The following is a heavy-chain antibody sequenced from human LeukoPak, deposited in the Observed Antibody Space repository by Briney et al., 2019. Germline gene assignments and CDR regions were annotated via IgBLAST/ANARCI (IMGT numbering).Heavy chain of an antibody. Sequence: SETLSLTCAVYGGSFSGYYWSWIRQPPGKRLEWIGEINHSGSTNYNPSLKSRVTISVDTSKNQFSLKLSSVTAADTAVYYCARPVPSRLGWFDPWGQGTLVTVSS. V-gene: IGHV4-34*01. CDR1: GGSFSGYY. CDR2: INHSGST. CDR3: ARPVPSRLGWFDP. D-gene: IGHD1-1*01. J-gene: IGHJ5*02.